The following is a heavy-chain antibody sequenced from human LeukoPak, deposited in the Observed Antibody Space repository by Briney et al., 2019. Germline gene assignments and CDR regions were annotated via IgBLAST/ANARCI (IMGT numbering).Heavy chain of an antibody. CDR1: GGSFSGYY. V-gene: IGHV4-34*01. D-gene: IGHD5-18*01. CDR3: ARDGDTAMVQYNWFDP. Sequence: SETLSLTCAVYGGSFSGYYWSWIRQPPGKGLEWIGEINHSGSTNYNPSLKSRVTMSVDTSKNQFSLKLSSVTAADTAVYYCARDGDTAMVQYNWFDPWGQGTLVTVSS. J-gene: IGHJ5*02. CDR2: INHSGST.